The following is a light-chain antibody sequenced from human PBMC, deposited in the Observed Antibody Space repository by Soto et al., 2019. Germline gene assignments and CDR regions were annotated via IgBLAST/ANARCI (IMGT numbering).Light chain of an antibody. CDR1: SSDVGGYNY. CDR2: EVS. J-gene: IGLJ1*01. Sequence: QSALTQPASVSGSPGQSITISCTGTSSDVGGYNYVSWYQQHPGKAPKLMIYEVSNRPSGVSNRFSGSKSDNAASLTISGLQAEDEADYYCCSYGKVFGTGTKVTVL. CDR3: CSYGKV. V-gene: IGLV2-14*01.